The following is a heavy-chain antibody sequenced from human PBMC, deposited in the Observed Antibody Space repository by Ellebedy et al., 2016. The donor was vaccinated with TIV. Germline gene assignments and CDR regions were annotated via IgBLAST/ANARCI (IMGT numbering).Heavy chain of an antibody. CDR2: IVAHNGNR. V-gene: IGHV1-18*04. J-gene: IGHJ4*02. CDR3: ATSATFIERGRADY. Sequence: AASVKVSCKASGYALASDSISWVRQAPGQGLEWMGGIVAHNGNRYYKQSLQDRVTMTTDTSTNTAYMELRSLTSDDTAVYYCATSATFIERGRADYWGQGTPVTVSS. D-gene: IGHD1-1*01. CDR1: GYALASDS.